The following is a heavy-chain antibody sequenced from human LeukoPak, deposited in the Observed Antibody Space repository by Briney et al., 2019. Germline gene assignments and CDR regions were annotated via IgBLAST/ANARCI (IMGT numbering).Heavy chain of an antibody. Sequence: ASVKVSCKASGYTFTNYGISWVRQAPGQGLEWMGWISPYNGNTNYAQKVQGRATITTDTSTSTAYMELRSLRSDDTAVYYCARVRVIVVTDYCGGDCSSDYWGQGTPVTVSS. CDR3: ARVRVIVVTDYCGGDCSSDY. D-gene: IGHD2-21*02. CDR2: ISPYNGNT. V-gene: IGHV1-18*01. J-gene: IGHJ4*02. CDR1: GYTFTNYG.